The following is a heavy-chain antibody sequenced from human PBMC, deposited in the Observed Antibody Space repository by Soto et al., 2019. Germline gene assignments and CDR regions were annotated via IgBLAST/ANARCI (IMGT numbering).Heavy chain of an antibody. CDR1: GYTFSNYG. CDR2: ISVYNYNT. V-gene: IGHV1-18*01. CDR3: ARGGGYYGSGTYPFDY. Sequence: ASVKVSCKTSGYTFSNYGIAWVRQAPGQVLEWMGWISVYNYNTNYAQKLQGRVTMTRDISTSTAYMELRSLISDDTAVYYCARGGGYYGSGTYPFDYWGQGTLVTVSS. J-gene: IGHJ4*02. D-gene: IGHD3-10*01.